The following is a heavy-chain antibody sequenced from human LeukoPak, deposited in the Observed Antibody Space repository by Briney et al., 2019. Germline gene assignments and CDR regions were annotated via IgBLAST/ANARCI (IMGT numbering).Heavy chain of an antibody. Sequence: SETLSLTCTVSGGSISSYYWSWVRQPAGKGLEWVGRIYTSGSTNYNASLKSRVSISVDTSKNQFSLKLSSVTAADTAVFYCARENSGSYREFDYWGQGTLVTVSS. V-gene: IGHV4-4*07. D-gene: IGHD1-26*01. CDR1: GGSISSYY. CDR2: IYTSGST. J-gene: IGHJ4*02. CDR3: ARENSGSYREFDY.